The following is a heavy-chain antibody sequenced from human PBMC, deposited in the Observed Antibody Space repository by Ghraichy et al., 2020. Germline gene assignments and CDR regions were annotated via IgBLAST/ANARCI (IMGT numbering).Heavy chain of an antibody. CDR1: GFTFSNYA. CDR3: VKTSEEQLMRGAFDY. J-gene: IGHJ4*02. D-gene: IGHD6-19*01. V-gene: IGHV3-64D*06. Sequence: GGSLRLSCSASGFTFSNYAMHWVRQAPGKGLEYVSAISTNGGSAYYADSVKGRFTISRDNSKNTLYLQMSSLRAEDTAVYHCVKTSEEQLMRGAFDYWGQGTLVTGTS. CDR2: ISTNGGSA.